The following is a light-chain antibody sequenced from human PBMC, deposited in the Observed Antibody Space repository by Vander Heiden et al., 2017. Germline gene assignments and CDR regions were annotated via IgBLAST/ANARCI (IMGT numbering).Light chain of an antibody. CDR1: RSNIGAGYD. J-gene: IGLJ3*02. Sequence: QSVLTQPPSVSGAPGQRVTIPCTGSRSNIGAGYDVHWYQQLPGAAPKLLISANYNRPSGVPDRFSGSKSGTSASLAITGLQAEDEAEYYCQSYDSSRSVWVFGGGTKLTVL. CDR3: QSYDSSRSVWV. V-gene: IGLV1-40*01. CDR2: ANY.